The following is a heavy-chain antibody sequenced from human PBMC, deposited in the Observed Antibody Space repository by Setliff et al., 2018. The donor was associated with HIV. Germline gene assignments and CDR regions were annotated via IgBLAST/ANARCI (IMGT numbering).Heavy chain of an antibody. D-gene: IGHD3-22*01. CDR1: GYTFTSYA. J-gene: IGHJ5*02. Sequence: GPSVKVSCKASGYTFTSYAMHWVRQAPGQRLEWMGWINAGNGNTKYSQKFQGRVTITRDTSASTAYMELSSLRSEDTAVYYCARIARKYYDSSGYYPYNWFDPWGQGTLVTVSS. CDR3: ARIARKYYDSSGYYPYNWFDP. CDR2: INAGNGNT. V-gene: IGHV1-3*01.